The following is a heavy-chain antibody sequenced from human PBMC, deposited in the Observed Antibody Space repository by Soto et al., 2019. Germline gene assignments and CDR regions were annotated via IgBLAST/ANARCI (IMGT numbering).Heavy chain of an antibody. D-gene: IGHD5-12*01. V-gene: IGHV1-8*01. Sequence: QVQLVQSGAEVKEPGASVKVSCQASGYTFTTYDINWVRQATGQGLEWMGWMNPKTGKAGYAQKFQGRVTMTRNTSTSTAYLEVSSLRSEDTAVFFCVRGPYSCFAYWGQGTLVTVSS. CDR1: GYTFTTYD. CDR2: MNPKTGKA. J-gene: IGHJ4*02. CDR3: VRGPYSCFAY.